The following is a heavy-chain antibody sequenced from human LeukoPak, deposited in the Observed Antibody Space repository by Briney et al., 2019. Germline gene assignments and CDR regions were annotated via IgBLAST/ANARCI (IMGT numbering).Heavy chain of an antibody. D-gene: IGHD3-3*01. CDR3: ARAGDVLEWLSRSNYYYMDV. V-gene: IGHV1-18*01. CDR2: ISAYNGNT. Sequence: ASVKVSCKASGYTFTSYGISWVRQAPGQGLDWMGWISAYNGNTNYAQKLQGRVTMTTDTSTSTAYMELRSLRSDDTAVYYCARAGDVLEWLSRSNYYYMDVWGKGTTVTVSS. CDR1: GYTFTSYG. J-gene: IGHJ6*03.